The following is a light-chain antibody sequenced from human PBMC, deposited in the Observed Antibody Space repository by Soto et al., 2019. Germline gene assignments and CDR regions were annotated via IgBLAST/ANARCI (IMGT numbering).Light chain of an antibody. CDR2: DAT. Sequence: QSALTQPASVSGSPGQSITISCTGTSRDVGAYNYVSWYQQHPGKAPKLMVYDATNRPSGVSDRFSGSKSGNTASLTISGLQAEDEADYFCSSHSNITPYVFGTGTKLTVL. J-gene: IGLJ1*01. CDR1: SRDVGAYNY. CDR3: SSHSNITPYV. V-gene: IGLV2-14*01.